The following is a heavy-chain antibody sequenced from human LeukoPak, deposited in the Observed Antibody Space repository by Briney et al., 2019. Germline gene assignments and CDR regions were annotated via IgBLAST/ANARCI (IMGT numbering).Heavy chain of an antibody. D-gene: IGHD2-2*01. J-gene: IGHJ6*03. CDR2: INHSGST. CDR3: ARGVGYCSSTSCYLNYYYYYMDV. CDR1: GGSFSGYY. Sequence: PSETLSLTCAVYGGSFSGYYWSWIRQPPGKGLEWIGEINHSGSTHYNPSLKSRVSISVDTSKNRFSLKLSSLTDADTAVYYCARGVGYCSSTSCYLNYYYYYMDVWGKGTTVTVSS. V-gene: IGHV4-34*01.